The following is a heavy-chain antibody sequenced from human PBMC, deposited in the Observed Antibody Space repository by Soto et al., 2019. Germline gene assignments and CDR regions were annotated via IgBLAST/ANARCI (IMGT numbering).Heavy chain of an antibody. CDR2: INPSGGST. D-gene: IGHD3-22*01. CDR3: ARELTPTYYYDSSGYYFLAFDI. V-gene: IGHV1-46*01. CDR1: GNTFTSYY. Sequence: APMKVSCKASGNTFTSYYIHWGRQAPGQRLELVGIINPSGGSTSYAQKFQGRVTMTRDTSTSTVYMELSSLRSEDTAVYYCARELTPTYYYDSSGYYFLAFDIWGQGTMVTVSS. J-gene: IGHJ3*02.